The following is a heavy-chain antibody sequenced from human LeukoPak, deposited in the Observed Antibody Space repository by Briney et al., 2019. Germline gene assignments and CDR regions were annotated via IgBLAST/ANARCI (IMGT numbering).Heavy chain of an antibody. J-gene: IGHJ5*02. CDR2: IYTSGST. V-gene: IGHV4-61*02. Sequence: SETLSLTCTVSGGSISSSSYYWGWIRQPAGKGPEWIGRIYTSGSTNYNPSLKSRVTISVDKPKNQVSLKLSSVTAADTAVYYCARDVVGGPKDEGWFDHWGQGTLVIVSS. D-gene: IGHD2-15*01. CDR1: GGSISSSSYY. CDR3: ARDVVGGPKDEGWFDH.